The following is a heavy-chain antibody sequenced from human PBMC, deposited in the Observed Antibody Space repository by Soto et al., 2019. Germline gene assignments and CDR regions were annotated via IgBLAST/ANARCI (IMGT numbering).Heavy chain of an antibody. CDR1: GFTFSTYS. CDR2: ISSRSDV. J-gene: IGHJ6*02. CDR3: AREYTAWPLAYGLDV. D-gene: IGHD2-2*02. Sequence: GGSLRLSCVGSGFTFSTYSINWVRQAPGKGLEWVSSISSRSDVYYADSVKGRFTISRDNAKNSVSLQMNSLRAEDTAVYYCAREYTAWPLAYGLDVWGQGTTVTSP. V-gene: IGHV3-21*01.